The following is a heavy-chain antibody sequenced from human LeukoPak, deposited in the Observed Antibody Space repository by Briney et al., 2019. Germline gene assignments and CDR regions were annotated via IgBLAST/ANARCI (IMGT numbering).Heavy chain of an antibody. V-gene: IGHV4-59*01. Sequence: SETLSLTCTVSGGSISSYYWSWIRQPPGRGLEWIGYIYYSVSTNYNPSLKSRVTISVDTSKNQFSLKLSSVTAADTAVYYCARGGHGYSSGWDNYFDYWGQGTLVTVSS. D-gene: IGHD6-19*01. CDR3: ARGGHGYSSGWDNYFDY. J-gene: IGHJ4*02. CDR2: IYYSVST. CDR1: GGSISSYY.